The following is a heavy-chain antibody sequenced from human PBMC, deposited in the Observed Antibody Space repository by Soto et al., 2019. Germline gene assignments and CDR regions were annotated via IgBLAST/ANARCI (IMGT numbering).Heavy chain of an antibody. CDR1: GFTFSSYD. D-gene: IGHD2-15*01. V-gene: IGHV3-13*01. CDR2: IGTAGDT. Sequence: GGSLRLSCAASGFTFSSYDMHWVRQATGKGLEWVSAIGTAGDTYYPGSVKGRFTISRENAKNSLYLQMNSLRAGDTAVYYCAGGLPYCSGGSCYDYWGQGTLVTVSS. J-gene: IGHJ4*02. CDR3: AGGLPYCSGGSCYDY.